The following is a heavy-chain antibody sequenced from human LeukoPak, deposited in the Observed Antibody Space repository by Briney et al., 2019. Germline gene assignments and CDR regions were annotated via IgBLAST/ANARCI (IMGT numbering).Heavy chain of an antibody. CDR3: ARISRSYYYYYYMDV. V-gene: IGHV4-39*01. CDR1: GGSISSSSYY. J-gene: IGHJ6*03. CDR2: IYYSGST. D-gene: IGHD3-3*02. Sequence: PSETLSLTCTVSGGSISSSSYYWGWIRQPPGKGLEWIGSIYYSGSTYYNPSLKSRVTISVDTSKNQFSLKLSSVTAADTAAYYCARISRSYYYYYYMDVWGKGTTVTISS.